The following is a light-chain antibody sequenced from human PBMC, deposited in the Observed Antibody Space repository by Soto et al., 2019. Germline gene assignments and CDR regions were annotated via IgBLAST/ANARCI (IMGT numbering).Light chain of an antibody. Sequence: QSALTQPASVSGSPGQSITISCSGTSSDVGYYNFVSWYQQHPGSAPKLMIHEVSNRPSGVSDRFSGSKSGNTASLTISGLQPDDEADYYCSSYTTRRTIIFGGGTKVTVL. V-gene: IGLV2-14*01. CDR1: SSDVGYYNF. CDR2: EVS. CDR3: SSYTTRRTII. J-gene: IGLJ2*01.